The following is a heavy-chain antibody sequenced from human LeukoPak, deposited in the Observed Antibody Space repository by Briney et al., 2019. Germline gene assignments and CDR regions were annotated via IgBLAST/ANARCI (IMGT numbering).Heavy chain of an antibody. V-gene: IGHV3-21*04. J-gene: IGHJ3*02. CDR1: GFTFSSYS. CDR2: ISSSSSYI. Sequence: GGSLRLSCAASGFTFSSYSMNWVRQAPGKGLEWVSSISSSSSYIYYADSVKGRFTISRDNAKNSLYLQMNSLRAEDTAVYFCANVPDGGWFDAFDIWGQGTMVTVSS. CDR3: ANVPDGGWFDAFDI. D-gene: IGHD1-14*01.